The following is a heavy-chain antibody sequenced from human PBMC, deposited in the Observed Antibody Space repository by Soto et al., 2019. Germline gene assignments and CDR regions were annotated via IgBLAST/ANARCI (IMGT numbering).Heavy chain of an antibody. J-gene: IGHJ5*02. CDR3: ARDERGYSGYEGEVDWFDP. CDR1: GFTFSSYA. V-gene: IGHV3-30-3*01. Sequence: QVQLVESGGGVVQPGRSLRLSCAASGFTFSSYAMHWVRQAPGKGLEWVAVISYDGSNKYYADSVKGRFTISRDNSKNTLYLQMNSLRAEDTAVYYCARDERGYSGYEGEVDWFDPWGQGTLVTVSS. D-gene: IGHD5-12*01. CDR2: ISYDGSNK.